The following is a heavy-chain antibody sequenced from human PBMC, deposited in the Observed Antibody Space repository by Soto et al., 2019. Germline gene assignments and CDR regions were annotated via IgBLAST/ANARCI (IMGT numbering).Heavy chain of an antibody. D-gene: IGHD1-26*01. Sequence: PGGSLRLSCAASGFTFSSDGMHWVRQAPGKGLEWVAFISYDGTNKYYADSVKGRFTISRDNSKNTLYLQMNSLRAEDTAVYNCAKGQGAGMDYWRQGTLVTVSS. V-gene: IGHV3-30*18. J-gene: IGHJ4*02. CDR2: ISYDGTNK. CDR1: GFTFSSDG. CDR3: AKGQGAGMDY.